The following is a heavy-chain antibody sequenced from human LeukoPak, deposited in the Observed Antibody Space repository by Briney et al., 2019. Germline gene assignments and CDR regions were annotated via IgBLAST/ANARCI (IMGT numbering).Heavy chain of an antibody. CDR3: AKDSGTAMVPFDY. J-gene: IGHJ4*02. V-gene: IGHV3-30*02. D-gene: IGHD5-18*01. CDR2: IRYDGSNK. CDR1: GFTFSSYG. Sequence: GGSLRLSCAASGFTFSSYGMHWVRQAPGKGLEWVAFIRYDGSNKYYADSVKGRFTISRDNSKNTLYLQMNSLRAEDTPVYYCAKDSGTAMVPFDYWGQGTLVTVSS.